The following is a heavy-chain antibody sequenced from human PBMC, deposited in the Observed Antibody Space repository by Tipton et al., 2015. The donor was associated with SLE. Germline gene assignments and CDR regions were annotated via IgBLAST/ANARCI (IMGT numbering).Heavy chain of an antibody. CDR1: GFTFDDSVHDSA. J-gene: IGHJ4*02. D-gene: IGHD1-1*01. Sequence: SLRLSCAVSGFTFDDSVHDSAMHWVRQVPGKGLEWVSGISWNGYSTHYAHSVKGRFIISRNNARKSLFLQMNSLRPEDTALYYCVKDMDSFGSKSTLEYWGQGTLVSVSS. CDR3: VKDMDSFGSKSTLEY. V-gene: IGHV3-9*01. CDR2: ISWNGYST.